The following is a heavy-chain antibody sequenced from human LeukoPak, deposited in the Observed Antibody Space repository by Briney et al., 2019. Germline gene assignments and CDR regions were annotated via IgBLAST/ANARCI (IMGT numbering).Heavy chain of an antibody. CDR2: ISSSGRTK. CDR3: AKDNIKRPY. J-gene: IGHJ4*02. V-gene: IGHV3-48*03. Sequence: GGSLRLSCVVSGFTFSTYEMNWVRQAPGKGLEWVSDISSSGRTKNYADSVKGRFTISRDNAKNSLYLQMNSLRAEDTVVYYCAKDNIKRPYWGQGTLVTVSS. D-gene: IGHD1-1*01. CDR1: GFTFSTYE.